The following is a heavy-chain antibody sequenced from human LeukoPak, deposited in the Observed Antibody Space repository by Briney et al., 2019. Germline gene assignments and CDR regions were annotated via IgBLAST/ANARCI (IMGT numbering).Heavy chain of an antibody. J-gene: IGHJ6*03. CDR1: GFTFSSYG. CDR2: IRYDGSNK. V-gene: IGHV3-30*02. Sequence: GGSLRLSCAASGFTFSSYGMHWVRQAPGKGLEWVAFIRYDGSNKYYADSVKGRFTISRDNSKNTLYLQMNSLRAEDTAVYYRAKGLSVTTSIRYYYYYYYMDVWGKGTTVTVSS. D-gene: IGHD4-11*01. CDR3: AKGLSVTTSIRYYYYYYYMDV.